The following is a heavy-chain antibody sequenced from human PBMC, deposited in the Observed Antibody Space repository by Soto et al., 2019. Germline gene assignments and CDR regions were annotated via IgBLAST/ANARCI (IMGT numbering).Heavy chain of an antibody. Sequence: GGSLRLSCAASGFIFSNAWMHWVRLAPGKGLVWVSRINGDGSSTSYADSVKGRFTISRDNAKNMLYLQVNSLRADDTAVYYCAGSPGLSRISGTTLGAWGQGTLVTVSS. CDR3: AGSPGLSRISGTTLGA. CDR1: GFIFSNAW. J-gene: IGHJ5*01. V-gene: IGHV3-74*01. CDR2: INGDGSST. D-gene: IGHD1-7*01.